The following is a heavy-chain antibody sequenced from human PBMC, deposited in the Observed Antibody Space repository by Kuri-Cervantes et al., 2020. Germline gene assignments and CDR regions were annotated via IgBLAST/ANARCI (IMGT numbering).Heavy chain of an antibody. CDR3: AKDHQSSTNNYDYMDV. CDR2: ISGSGGNT. Sequence: GESLKISCAASGFTFSSYAMSWVRQAPGKGLEWVSVISGSGGNTYYAESVKGRFTISRDNSKNTLYVQMNSLRAGDTAIYYCAKDHQSSTNNYDYMDVWGKGTTVTVSS. CDR1: GFTFSSYA. V-gene: IGHV3-23*01. J-gene: IGHJ6*03. D-gene: IGHD5-24*01.